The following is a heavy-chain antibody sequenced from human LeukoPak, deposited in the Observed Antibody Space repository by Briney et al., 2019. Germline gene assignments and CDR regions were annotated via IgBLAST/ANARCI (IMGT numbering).Heavy chain of an antibody. V-gene: IGHV3-7*03. D-gene: IGHD3-22*01. J-gene: IGHJ4*02. Sequence: GGSLRLSCAASGFTFSSYWMSWVRQAPGKGLEWVANIKQDGSEKYYVDSVKGRFTISRDNAKNSLYLQMNGLRAEDTAVYYCAKAMYYYDSSGYYPYYFDYWGQGTLVTVSS. CDR2: IKQDGSEK. CDR3: AKAMYYYDSSGYYPYYFDY. CDR1: GFTFSSYW.